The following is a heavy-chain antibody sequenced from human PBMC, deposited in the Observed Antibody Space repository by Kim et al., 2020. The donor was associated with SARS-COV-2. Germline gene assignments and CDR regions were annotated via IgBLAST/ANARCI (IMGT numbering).Heavy chain of an antibody. CDR1: GFTFSNYG. V-gene: IGHV3-30*18. Sequence: GGSLRLSCAASGFTFSNYGMYWVRQAPGKGLKWVAVISYDGSNKYYADSVKGRITISRDNSKNRLYLQMNSLRAEDTAVYYCAKGSGACSGGSCYQGGLDYWGQGTLVTVSS. D-gene: IGHD2-15*01. CDR2: ISYDGSNK. CDR3: AKGSGACSGGSCYQGGLDY. J-gene: IGHJ4*02.